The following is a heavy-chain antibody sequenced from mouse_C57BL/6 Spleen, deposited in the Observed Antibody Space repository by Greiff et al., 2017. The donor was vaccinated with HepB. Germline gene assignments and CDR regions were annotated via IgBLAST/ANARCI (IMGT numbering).Heavy chain of an antibody. D-gene: IGHD4-1*01. CDR2: IRNKANGYTT. V-gene: IGHV7-3*01. Sequence: DVMLVESGGGLVQPGGSLSLSCAASGFTFTDYYMSWVRQPPGKALEWLGFIRNKANGYTTEYSASVKGRFTISRDNSQSILYLQMNALRAEDSATYYCARSNWGGYFDVWGTGTTVTVSS. CDR1: GFTFTDYY. CDR3: ARSNWGGYFDV. J-gene: IGHJ1*03.